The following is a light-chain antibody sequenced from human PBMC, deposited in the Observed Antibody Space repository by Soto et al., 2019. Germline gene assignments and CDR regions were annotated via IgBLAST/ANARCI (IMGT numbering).Light chain of an antibody. CDR2: QTS. Sequence: DIVMTQSPLSLPVTPGEPASISCRSSQSLLHSNGYNYLDWYLRKPGQSPQLLIYQTSIRAAGIPARFSASGSGTDFTLTISDVQPEDFALYYCHQRQSWPRTFGQGTKVDIK. V-gene: IGKV2-28*01. CDR1: QSLLHSNGYNY. CDR3: HQRQSWPRT. J-gene: IGKJ1*01.